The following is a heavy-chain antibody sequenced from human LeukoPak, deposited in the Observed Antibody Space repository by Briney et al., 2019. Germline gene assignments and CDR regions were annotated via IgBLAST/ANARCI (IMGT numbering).Heavy chain of an antibody. CDR1: GFTFSSYW. J-gene: IGHJ4*02. Sequence: GGSLRLSCAASGFTFSSYWMSWVRQAPGKGLEWVANVKQDGSEKNYVDSVKGRFTISRDNAKNSLYLQMNSLRVEDTAVYYCARVRARSYCSSTSCYGYWGQGTLVTVSS. CDR3: ARVRARSYCSSTSCYGY. V-gene: IGHV3-7*01. D-gene: IGHD2-2*01. CDR2: VKQDGSEK.